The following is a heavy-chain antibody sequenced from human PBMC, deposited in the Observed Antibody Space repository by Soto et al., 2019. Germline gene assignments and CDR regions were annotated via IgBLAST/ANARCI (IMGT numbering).Heavy chain of an antibody. Sequence: ASETLSLTCTVSGASVNTYSWSWMRQPAGKGLEWIGRIYTSASTNYSPSLKGRLSLSVDTSKNQVSLKLTSVTAADTAIYYCAKDREEGYSLYYGMDVWGQGAKVTVYS. CDR1: GASVNTYS. D-gene: IGHD3-16*01. J-gene: IGHJ6*02. V-gene: IGHV4-4*07. CDR3: AKDREEGYSLYYGMDV. CDR2: IYTSAST.